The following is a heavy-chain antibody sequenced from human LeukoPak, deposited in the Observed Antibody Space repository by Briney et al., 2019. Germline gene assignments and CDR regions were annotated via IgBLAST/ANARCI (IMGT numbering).Heavy chain of an antibody. D-gene: IGHD1-14*01. V-gene: IGHV3-23*01. CDR3: AREAHRAPGAFDI. CDR1: GFTFSSYA. Sequence: GGSLRLSCAASGFTFSSYAMSWVRQAPGKGLEWVSAISGSGGSTYYADSVKGRFTISRDNAKNSLYLQMNSLRAEDTAVYYCAREAHRAPGAFDIWGQGTMVTVSS. J-gene: IGHJ3*02. CDR2: ISGSGGST.